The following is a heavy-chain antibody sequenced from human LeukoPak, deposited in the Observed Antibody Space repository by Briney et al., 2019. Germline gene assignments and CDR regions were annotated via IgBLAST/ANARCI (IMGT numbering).Heavy chain of an antibody. Sequence: GGSLRLSCAASGFTFSSYGMHWVRQAPGKGLEWVAFIRYDGSNKYYADSVKGRFTISRDNSKNTLYLQMNSLRAEDTAVYYCARDGAHPRIAATRYYFDYWGQGTLVTVSS. D-gene: IGHD6-13*01. V-gene: IGHV3-30*02. J-gene: IGHJ4*02. CDR1: GFTFSSYG. CDR2: IRYDGSNK. CDR3: ARDGAHPRIAATRYYFDY.